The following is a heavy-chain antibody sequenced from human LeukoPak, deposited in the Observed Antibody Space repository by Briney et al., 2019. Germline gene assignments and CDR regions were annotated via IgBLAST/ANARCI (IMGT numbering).Heavy chain of an antibody. CDR1: GLTFILYS. CDR2: ISSSSSYI. D-gene: IGHD4-17*01. CDR3: ARRGIETVTHDY. Sequence: SGGSLRLSCAASGLTFILYSMNWVRQAPGKGLEWVSSISSSSSYIYYADSVKGRFTISRDNAKNSLYLQMNSLRAEDTAVYYCARRGIETVTHDYWGQGTLVTVSS. J-gene: IGHJ4*02. V-gene: IGHV3-21*01.